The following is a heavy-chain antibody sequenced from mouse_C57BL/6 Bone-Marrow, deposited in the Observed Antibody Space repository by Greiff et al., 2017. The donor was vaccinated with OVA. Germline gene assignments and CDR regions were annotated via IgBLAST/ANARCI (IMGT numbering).Heavy chain of an antibody. CDR2: IDPETGGT. Sequence: QVHVKQSGAELVRPGASVTLSCKASGYTFTDYEMHWVKQTPVHGLDWIGAIDPETGGTAYNQKFKGKAILTADKSSSTAYMELRSLTSEDSAVYYCTAYYYGSSLDYWGQGTTLTVSS. CDR1: GYTFTDYE. V-gene: IGHV1-15*01. D-gene: IGHD1-1*01. CDR3: TAYYYGSSLDY. J-gene: IGHJ2*01.